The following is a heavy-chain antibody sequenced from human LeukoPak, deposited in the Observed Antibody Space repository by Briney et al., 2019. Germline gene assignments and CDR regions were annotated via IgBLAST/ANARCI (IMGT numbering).Heavy chain of an antibody. CDR3: ARDKSALDY. Sequence: GGSLRLSCAASGFTFSSYSMNWVRQAPGKGLEWVSYISSSSSTIYYADSVKGRFTISRDNAKNSLYLQMNSLRAEDTAVYYCARDKSALDYWGQGTLVTVSS. J-gene: IGHJ4*02. CDR1: GFTFSSYS. V-gene: IGHV3-48*04. CDR2: ISSSSSTI.